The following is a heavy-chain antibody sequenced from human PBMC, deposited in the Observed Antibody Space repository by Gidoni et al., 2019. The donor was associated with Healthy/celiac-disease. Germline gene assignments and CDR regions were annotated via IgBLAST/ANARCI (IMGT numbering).Heavy chain of an antibody. Sequence: EVQLVESGGGLVQPGGSLRLSCAASGFTFSSYWMSWVRQAPGKGLEWVANIKQDGSEKYYVDSVKGRFTISRDNAKNSLYLQMNSLRAEDTAVYYCARVKGIVVEPDAFDIWGQGTMVTVSS. CDR1: GFTFSSYW. J-gene: IGHJ3*02. D-gene: IGHD2-2*01. CDR2: IKQDGSEK. CDR3: ARVKGIVVEPDAFDI. V-gene: IGHV3-7*01.